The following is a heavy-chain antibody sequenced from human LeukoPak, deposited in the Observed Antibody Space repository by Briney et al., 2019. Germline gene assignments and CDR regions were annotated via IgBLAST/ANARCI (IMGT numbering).Heavy chain of an antibody. Sequence: QPGRSLRLSCAASGFTFSNYWMSWVRQAPGKGLEWVATIKQDGSEKYSVDSVKGRFTISRDSARNSLYLQMNSLRAEDTAVYFCARLHPAAIGSVDYWGQGTLVTVSS. CDR2: IKQDGSEK. CDR3: ARLHPAAIGSVDY. J-gene: IGHJ4*02. V-gene: IGHV3-7*01. CDR1: GFTFSNYW. D-gene: IGHD2-2*01.